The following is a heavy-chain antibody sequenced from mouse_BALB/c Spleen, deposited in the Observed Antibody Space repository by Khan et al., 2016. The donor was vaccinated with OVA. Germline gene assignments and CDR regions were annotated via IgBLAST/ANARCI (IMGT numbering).Heavy chain of an antibody. D-gene: IGHD1-2*01. V-gene: IGHV1-77*01. J-gene: IGHJ3*01. CDR1: GYTFTDYY. CDR3: ARRNYFGYTFAY. CDR2: ISPGSGDT. Sequence: QVQLQQSGAELARPGASMKLSCKASGYTFTDYYINWVKQRTGQGLEWIGEISPGSGDTYYNEKFKGKATLTADKSSTTAYMQLSSLTSEASAVYFCARRNYFGYTFAYWGQGTLVTVSA.